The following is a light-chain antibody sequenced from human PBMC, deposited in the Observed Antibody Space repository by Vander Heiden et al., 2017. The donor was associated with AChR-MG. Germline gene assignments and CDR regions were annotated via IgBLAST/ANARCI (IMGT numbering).Light chain of an antibody. CDR2: GAS. CDR1: QSVSNNY. V-gene: IGKV3-20*01. Sequence: EIVLTQSPGTLSLSPGERATLSCRASQSVSNNYLAWYQQKPGQAPRLLIYGASSRATGIPDRFSGSGSGTDFTLTISRLEPEDFAVYYCQQYANSPRTFGQGTKVEIK. CDR3: QQYANSPRT. J-gene: IGKJ1*01.